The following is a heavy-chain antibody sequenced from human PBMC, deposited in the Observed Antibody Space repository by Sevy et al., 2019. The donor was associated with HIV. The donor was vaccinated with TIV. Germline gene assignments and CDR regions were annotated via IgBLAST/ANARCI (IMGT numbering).Heavy chain of an antibody. CDR3: ARPYGSGSWEAFDL. D-gene: IGHD3-10*01. V-gene: IGHV3-21*01. CDR1: GFTFNTYT. J-gene: IGHJ3*01. Sequence: GGSLRLSCSASGFTFNTYTMNWVRQAPGKGLEWVSSIRSSSNYIYYADSLKGRFTISRDNARNSLYLQMSSLRAEDTAVYYCARPYGSGSWEAFDLWGQGTMVTVSS. CDR2: IRSSSNYI.